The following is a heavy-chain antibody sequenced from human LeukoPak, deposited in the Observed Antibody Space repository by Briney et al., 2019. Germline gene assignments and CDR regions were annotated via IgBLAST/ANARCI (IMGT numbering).Heavy chain of an antibody. CDR1: GFTFSSYA. Sequence: GGSLRLSCAASGFTFSSYAMHWVRQAPGKGLEWVAVISYDGSNKYYADSVKGRFTISRDNSKNTLYLQMNSLRAEDTAVYYCASWCGGDCYSSGDPRWGQGTLVTVSS. J-gene: IGHJ4*02. CDR2: ISYDGSNK. CDR3: ASWCGGDCYSSGDPR. V-gene: IGHV3-30-3*01. D-gene: IGHD2-21*02.